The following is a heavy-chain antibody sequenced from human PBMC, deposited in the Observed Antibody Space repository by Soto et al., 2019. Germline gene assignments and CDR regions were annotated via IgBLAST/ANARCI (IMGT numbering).Heavy chain of an antibody. CDR3: VQGNGVPQT. Sequence: EVQLMESGGGLGQPGGSLRLSCAASGFTFSAYAMSWVRQAPGKGLEWVSSISLSGGSTYYADSVKGRFTISRANSKSILFLQMDSLRAEDTAVYYCVQGNGVPQTWGQGTLVTVSS. D-gene: IGHD3-10*01. CDR2: ISLSGGST. V-gene: IGHV3-23*01. J-gene: IGHJ5*02. CDR1: GFTFSAYA.